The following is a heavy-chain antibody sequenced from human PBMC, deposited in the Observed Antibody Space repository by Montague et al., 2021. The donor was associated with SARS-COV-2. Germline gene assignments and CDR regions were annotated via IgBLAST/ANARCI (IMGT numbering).Heavy chain of an antibody. CDR1: GYSFTSYW. V-gene: IGHV5-51*07. J-gene: IGHJ3*02. CDR3: ARVTDYYYDTSGYWYAFDX. D-gene: IGHD3-22*01. CDR2: IYPGDSDT. Sequence: QSGAEVKEPGESLKISCKGSGYSFTSYWIGWVHQMPGKGLEWMGIIYPGDSDTRYSPSFQGQVTISADKSISTAYLQWSSLKASDTAIYYCARVTDYYYDTSGYWYAFDXWGQGTMVTVSS.